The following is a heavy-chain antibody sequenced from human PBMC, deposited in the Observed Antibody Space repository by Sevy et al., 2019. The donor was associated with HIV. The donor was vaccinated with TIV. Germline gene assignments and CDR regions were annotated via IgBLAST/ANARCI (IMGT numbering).Heavy chain of an antibody. CDR1: GYSFTSYW. D-gene: IGHD2-21*02. CDR2: NYPGDSDT. Sequence: GESLKISCKGSGYSFTSYWIGWVRQMPGKGLEWMGNNYPGDSDTRYSPSFQGQVTISADKSINTAYLQWSSLKASDTAMYYCARIPPIYGGDHHFDYWGQGTLVPVSS. J-gene: IGHJ4*02. CDR3: ARIPPIYGGDHHFDY. V-gene: IGHV5-51*01.